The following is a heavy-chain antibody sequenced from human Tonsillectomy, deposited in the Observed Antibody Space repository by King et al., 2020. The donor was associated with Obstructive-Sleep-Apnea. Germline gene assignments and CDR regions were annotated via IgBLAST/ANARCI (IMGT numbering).Heavy chain of an antibody. CDR2: SRPMGGIA. D-gene: IGHD2-15*01. CDR1: GGTVSSDA. V-gene: IGHV1-69*10. J-gene: IGHJ3*02. Sequence: QGVQAGAEVKKPGASGKGSCKDRGGTVSSDAIRGGREAPGQGREGRGGSRPMGGIANYAQKFQGRVTITADKSTSTAYMELSSLRSEDTAVYYCARETVVVVAATLNAFDIWGQGTMVTVSS. CDR3: ARETVVVVAATLNAFDI.